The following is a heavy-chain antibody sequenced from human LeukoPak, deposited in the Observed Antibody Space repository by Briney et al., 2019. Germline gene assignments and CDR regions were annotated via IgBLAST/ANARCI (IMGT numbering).Heavy chain of an antibody. CDR1: GFTFDDYG. CDR3: ARAHYCSGGSCYLDY. D-gene: IGHD2-15*01. J-gene: IGHJ4*02. Sequence: GGSLRLSCAASGFTFDDYGMTWVRQVPGKGLEWVSGINWNGGSTGYADSVKGRFTISRENAKNSLYLQMNSLRAEDTAFYYCARAHYCSGGSCYLDYWGQGTLVTVSS. V-gene: IGHV3-20*04. CDR2: INWNGGST.